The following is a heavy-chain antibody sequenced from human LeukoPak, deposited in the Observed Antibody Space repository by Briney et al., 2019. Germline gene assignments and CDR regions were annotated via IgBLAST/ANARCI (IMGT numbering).Heavy chain of an antibody. CDR3: ARDRSYGHVDGTYDY. CDR1: GYTFTGYY. J-gene: IGHJ4*02. CDR2: INPNSGGT. D-gene: IGHD5-18*01. Sequence: ASVKVSCKASGYTFTGYYMHWVRQAPGQGLEWMGRINPNSGGTNYAQKFQGRVTMTRDTSISTAYMELSRLRSDDTAVYYCARDRSYGHVDGTYDYWGQGTLVAVS. V-gene: IGHV1-2*06.